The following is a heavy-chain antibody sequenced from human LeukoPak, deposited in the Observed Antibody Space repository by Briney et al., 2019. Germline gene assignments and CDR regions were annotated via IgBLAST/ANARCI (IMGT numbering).Heavy chain of an antibody. CDR1: GFTFSNYA. CDR2: ISGSDGST. Sequence: PGGSLRLSCAASGFTFSNYAMNWVRQAPGKGLEWVSVISGSDGSTYYADSVKGRVTISRDNSKNTLYPQMNSLRAEDTAVYYCAKSKVVAATMGRFDYWGQGTLVTVSS. D-gene: IGHD2-15*01. J-gene: IGHJ4*02. V-gene: IGHV3-23*01. CDR3: AKSKVVAATMGRFDY.